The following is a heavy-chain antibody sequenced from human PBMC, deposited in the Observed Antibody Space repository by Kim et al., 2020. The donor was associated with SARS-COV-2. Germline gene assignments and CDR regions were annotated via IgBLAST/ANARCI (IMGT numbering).Heavy chain of an antibody. CDR1: GYTFTNYY. CDR3: ARDPRGSSNTFNWFDP. J-gene: IGHJ5*02. CDR2: INPSGGTT. V-gene: IGHV1-46*01. Sequence: ASVKVSCKASGYTFTNYYMHWVRQAPGQGLEWMGMINPSGGTTTYAQKFQGRVAMTRDTSTSTVYMELSSLRSEDTAIYYCARDPRGSSNTFNWFDPWGQGTLVTVSS. D-gene: IGHD6-13*01.